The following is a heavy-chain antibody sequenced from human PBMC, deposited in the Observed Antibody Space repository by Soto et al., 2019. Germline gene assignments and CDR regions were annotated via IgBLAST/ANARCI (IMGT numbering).Heavy chain of an antibody. D-gene: IGHD1-1*01. J-gene: IGHJ3*02. CDR2: IHYSGSS. V-gene: IGHV4-59*01. Sequence: PSETLSLTCAVSGDSISGYYWTWIRQSPGKGLEWIGYIHYSGSSNYSPSLKSRVTMSVDTSKNQFSLRLSSVTAADTAVYYCARMNQLAPKRNAFDIWGQGTMVTVSS. CDR1: GDSISGYY. CDR3: ARMNQLAPKRNAFDI.